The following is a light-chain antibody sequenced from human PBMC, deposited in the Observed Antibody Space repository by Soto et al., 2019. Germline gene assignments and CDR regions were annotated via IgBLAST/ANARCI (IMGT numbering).Light chain of an antibody. CDR3: QHYNNWHFN. CDR1: QSLVFSDGNTY. V-gene: IGKV2-30*01. CDR2: KVS. J-gene: IGKJ2*01. Sequence: DVVMTQSPLSLPVTLGQPASISCRSPQSLVFSDGNTYLNWFQQRPGQSPRRLIYKVSNRDSGVTDRFSGSGSGTDFTLRISRVEPEDFEVYYCQHYNNWHFNFGKGTKVDI.